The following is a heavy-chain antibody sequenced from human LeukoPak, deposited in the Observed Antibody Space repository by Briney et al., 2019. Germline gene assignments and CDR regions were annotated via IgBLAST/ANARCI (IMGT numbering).Heavy chain of an antibody. CDR3: AKSLLWFGELSDPFDY. J-gene: IGHJ4*02. D-gene: IGHD3-10*01. CDR2: ISGSGGST. Sequence: GGSLRLSCAASGLTFSNYAMSWVRQAPGKGLEWVSAISGSGGSTYYADSVKGRFTISRDNSKNTLYLQMNSLRAEDTAVYYCAKSLLWFGELSDPFDYWGQGTLVTVSS. V-gene: IGHV3-23*01. CDR1: GLTFSNYA.